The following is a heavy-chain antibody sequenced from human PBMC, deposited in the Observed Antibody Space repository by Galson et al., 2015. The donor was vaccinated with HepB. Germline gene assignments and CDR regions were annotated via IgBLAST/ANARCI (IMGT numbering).Heavy chain of an antibody. CDR2: INPSGGST. J-gene: IGHJ4*02. V-gene: IGHV1-46*01. CDR1: GYTFTSYY. D-gene: IGHD3-22*01. Sequence: SVKVSCKASGYTFTSYYMHWVRQAPGQGLEWMGIINPSGGSTSYAQKFQGRVTMTRDTSTSTAYMELSSLRSEDTAVYYCATGWSYYDSSGSFLDYWGQGTLVTVSS. CDR3: ATGWSYYDSSGSFLDY.